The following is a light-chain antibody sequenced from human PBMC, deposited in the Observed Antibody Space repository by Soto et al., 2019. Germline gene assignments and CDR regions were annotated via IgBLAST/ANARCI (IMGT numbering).Light chain of an antibody. Sequence: QSVLTQPASVSGSPGQSITISCTGTSTDIGRYNYVSWYQQHPGKAPKLMIYDVSNRPSGVSNRFSGSKSDNTASLTISGLQAEDEADYYCSSYTSSSTYVFGTGTKVTVL. CDR3: SSYTSSSTYV. CDR1: STDIGRYNY. J-gene: IGLJ1*01. V-gene: IGLV2-14*03. CDR2: DVS.